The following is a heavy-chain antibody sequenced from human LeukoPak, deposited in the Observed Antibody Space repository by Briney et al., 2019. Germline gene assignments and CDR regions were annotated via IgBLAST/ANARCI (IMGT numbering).Heavy chain of an antibody. Sequence: GGSLRLSCAASGFTFNSYWMNWVRQAPGKGLEWVASIKQDGNEKSYVDSVKGRFTISRDNPKNSLCLQMSSLRAEDTAVYYCVRQLGGSGSYWGQGTLVTVSS. J-gene: IGHJ4*02. CDR3: VRQLGGSGSY. V-gene: IGHV3-7*01. CDR1: GFTFNSYW. D-gene: IGHD3-10*01. CDR2: IKQDGNEK.